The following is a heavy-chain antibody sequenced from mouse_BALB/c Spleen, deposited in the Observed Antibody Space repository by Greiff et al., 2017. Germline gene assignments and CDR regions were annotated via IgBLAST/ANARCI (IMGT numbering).Heavy chain of an antibody. CDR3: TRSRRYEDAWFAY. Sequence: VQLKESGTVLARPGASVKMSCKASGYSFTSYWMHWVKQRPGQGLEWIGAIYPGNSDTSYNQKFKGKAKLTAVTSASTAYMELSSLTNEDSAVYYCTRSRRYEDAWFAYWGQGTLVTVSA. J-gene: IGHJ3*01. D-gene: IGHD2-14*01. V-gene: IGHV1-5*01. CDR2: IYPGNSDT. CDR1: GYSFTSYW.